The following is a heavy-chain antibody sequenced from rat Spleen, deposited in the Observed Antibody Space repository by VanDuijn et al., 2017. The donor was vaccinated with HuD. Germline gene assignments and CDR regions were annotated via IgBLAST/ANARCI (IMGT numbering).Heavy chain of an antibody. Sequence: QVQVKESGPGLVQPSQTLSLTCTVSGFSLTNFHVHWVRQPPGKGLEWMGVIWGNGNTNYNSALKSRLSISRDTSKSQLFLQRNNLQTEDTAMYFGASSDYSSPYYFDYGGQGVMVTVSS. CDR1: GFSLTNFH. D-gene: IGHD1-2*01. CDR3: ASSDYSSPYYFDY. CDR2: IWGNGNT. J-gene: IGHJ2*01. V-gene: IGHV2S61*01.